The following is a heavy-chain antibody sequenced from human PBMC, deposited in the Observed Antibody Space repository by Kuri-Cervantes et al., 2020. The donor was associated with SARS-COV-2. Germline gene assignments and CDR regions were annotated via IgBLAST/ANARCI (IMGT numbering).Heavy chain of an antibody. J-gene: IGHJ4*02. CDR1: GGTFSSAI. CDR2: IMPALGMP. V-gene: IGHV1-69*10. CDR3: ASDGVSGSLSLDF. D-gene: IGHD6-19*01. Sequence: ASVKVSCKASGGTFSSAIISWVRQAPGQGLEWMGGIMPALGMPNYAQKFRGRVTITADTSTTTAYLELSGLKSEDTALYYCASDGVSGSLSLDFWGQGTLVTVSS.